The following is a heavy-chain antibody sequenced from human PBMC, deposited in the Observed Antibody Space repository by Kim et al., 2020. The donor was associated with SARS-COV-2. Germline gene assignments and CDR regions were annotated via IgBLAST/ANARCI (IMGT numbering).Heavy chain of an antibody. CDR1: GFTFSSYG. D-gene: IGHD2-2*01. CDR2: IWYDGSNK. CDR3: ARDRGATDQLQEDWYYYYGMDV. J-gene: IGHJ6*02. V-gene: IGHV3-33*01. Sequence: GGSLRLSCAASGFTFSSYGMHWVRQAPGKGLEWVAVIWYDGSNKYYADSVKGRFTISRDNSKNTLYLQMNSLRAEDTAVYYCARDRGATDQLQEDWYYYYGMDVWGQGTTVTVSS.